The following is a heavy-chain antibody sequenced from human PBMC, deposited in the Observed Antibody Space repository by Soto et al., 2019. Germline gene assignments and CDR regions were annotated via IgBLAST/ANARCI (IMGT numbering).Heavy chain of an antibody. CDR1: GFTFSSYA. CDR3: AKLGESLLGAFDI. J-gene: IGHJ3*02. Sequence: AGGSLRLSCAASGFTFSSYAMSWVRQAPGKGLEWVSAISGSGGSTYYADSVKGRFTISRDNSKNTLYLQMNSLRAEDTAVYYCAKLGESLLGAFDIWGQGTMVTVSS. V-gene: IGHV3-23*01. D-gene: IGHD3-3*01. CDR2: ISGSGGST.